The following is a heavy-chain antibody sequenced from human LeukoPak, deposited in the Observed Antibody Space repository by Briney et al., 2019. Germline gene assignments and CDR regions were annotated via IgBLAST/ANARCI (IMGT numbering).Heavy chain of an antibody. D-gene: IGHD6-19*01. J-gene: IGHJ4*02. CDR1: GGSFSAYY. Sequence: SETLSLTCAVYGGSFSAYYWSRLSQPPGKGLEWVGEINHSGSTNYNPSLKSRVTISVDTSKNQFSLKLSSVTAADTAVYYCASGSGWYGPQMDYWGQGTLVTVSS. V-gene: IGHV4-34*01. CDR2: INHSGST. CDR3: ASGSGWYGPQMDY.